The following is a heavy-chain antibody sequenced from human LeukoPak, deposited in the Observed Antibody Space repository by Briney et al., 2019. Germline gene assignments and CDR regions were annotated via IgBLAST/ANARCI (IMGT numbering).Heavy chain of an antibody. V-gene: IGHV3-15*01. CDR1: IFTFSNVW. D-gene: IGHD4-17*01. J-gene: IGHJ4*02. Sequence: GGSLRLSCAASIFTFSNVWMSWVRQVPGKELEWVGRIKSKSDGGTTDFAAPVKGRFTISRDDSKNTLYLQMNSLKTEDTAVYYCTTHTVTHDYWGQGTLVTVSS. CDR3: TTHTVTHDY. CDR2: IKSKSDGGTT.